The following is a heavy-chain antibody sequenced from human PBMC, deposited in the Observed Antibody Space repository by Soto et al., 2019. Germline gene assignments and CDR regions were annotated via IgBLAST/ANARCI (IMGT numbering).Heavy chain of an antibody. CDR1: GFTFSDSY. J-gene: IGHJ6*02. V-gene: IGHV3-11*01. CDR3: ARVSWREKYGMDV. Sequence: GGSLRLSCAASGFTFSDSYMSWIRQAPGKGLEWISYITFSGNTVYYADSLEGRFTISRDNAKNSLYLQMNRLRAEDTAVYYCARVSWREKYGMDVWGQGTKVTVYS. CDR2: ITFSGNTV.